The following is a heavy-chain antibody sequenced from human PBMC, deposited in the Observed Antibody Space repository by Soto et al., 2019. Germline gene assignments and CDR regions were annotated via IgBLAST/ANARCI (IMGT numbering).Heavy chain of an antibody. J-gene: IGHJ4*02. Sequence: GGSLRLSCVGSGFTFSNYGMHRVRQPPGKGLEWVALISDDGDKRYYADSVRGRLIISRDNSKDTLYLQMNSLGPDDTAVYFCAKARVRIVGANSFDYWGQGTPVTVS. V-gene: IGHV3-30*18. CDR1: GFTFSNYG. CDR3: AKARVRIVGANSFDY. D-gene: IGHD1-26*01. CDR2: ISDDGDKR.